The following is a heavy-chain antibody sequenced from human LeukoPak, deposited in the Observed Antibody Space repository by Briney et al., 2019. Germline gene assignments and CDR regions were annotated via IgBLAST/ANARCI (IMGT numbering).Heavy chain of an antibody. CDR3: ARVLRSSWSFDAFDI. J-gene: IGHJ3*02. D-gene: IGHD6-13*01. CDR1: GFTFSTYS. Sequence: GGSLRLSCAASGFTFSTYSMNWVRRAPGKGLEWVSSISSSSNYIHYADSVKGRFTISRDNAKNSLYLQMNSLRAEDTAVYYCARVLRSSWSFDAFDIWGQGTMVTVSS. CDR2: ISSSSNYI. V-gene: IGHV3-21*01.